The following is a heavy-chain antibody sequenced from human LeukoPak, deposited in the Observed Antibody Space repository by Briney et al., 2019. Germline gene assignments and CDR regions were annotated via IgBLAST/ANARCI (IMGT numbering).Heavy chain of an antibody. J-gene: IGHJ4*02. CDR2: IYSGGST. V-gene: IGHV3-53*01. Sequence: PGGSLRLSCAASGFTVSSNYMSWVRQAPGKGLEWVSVIYSGGSTYYADSVKGRFTISRDNSKNTLYLQMNSLRAEDTAVYYCAREGHGSGSYWDYWGQGTLVTVSS. CDR3: AREGHGSGSYWDY. CDR1: GFTVSSNY. D-gene: IGHD3-10*01.